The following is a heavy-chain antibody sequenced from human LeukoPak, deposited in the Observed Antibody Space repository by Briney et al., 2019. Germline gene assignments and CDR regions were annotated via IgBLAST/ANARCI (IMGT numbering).Heavy chain of an antibody. Sequence: GGTLRLSCAASEFDFYRYGMTWVRQSPGKGLEWVAAISGGGATTYYADSVKGRFTISRDNSKNTLYLQMNSLRAEDTAIYYCARDGPPRSPTSGWFDPWGQGTLVTVSS. V-gene: IGHV3-23*01. J-gene: IGHJ5*02. D-gene: IGHD2-15*01. CDR3: ARDGPPRSPTSGWFDP. CDR1: EFDFYRYG. CDR2: ISGGGATT.